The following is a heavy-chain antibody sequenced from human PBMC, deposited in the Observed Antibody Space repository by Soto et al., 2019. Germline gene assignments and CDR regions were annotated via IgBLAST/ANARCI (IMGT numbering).Heavy chain of an antibody. CDR1: GFPFSRVA. CDR2: ISANGGSSYI. V-gene: IGHV3-21*01. Sequence: LRLSCTASGFPFSRVAMSWVRQAPGQGLEWVASISANGGSSYIYYADSVKGRFTISRDNAKNSLYLQMNSLRAEDTAVYYCARDVLFDFYYYGMDVWGQGTTVTVSS. J-gene: IGHJ6*02. D-gene: IGHD2-21*01. CDR3: ARDVLFDFYYYGMDV.